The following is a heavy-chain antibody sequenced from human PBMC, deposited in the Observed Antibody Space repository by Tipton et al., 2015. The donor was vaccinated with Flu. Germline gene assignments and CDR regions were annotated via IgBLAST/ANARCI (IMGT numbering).Heavy chain of an antibody. J-gene: IGHJ4*02. V-gene: IGHV4-59*01. Sequence: TLSLTCTVSGGSISSYYWSWIRQPPGKGLEWIGYIYYSGSTNYNPSLKSRVTISVDTSENQFSLKLSSVTAADTAVYYCARGDCSSTSCLDYWGQGTLVTVSS. CDR3: ARGDCSSTSCLDY. CDR2: IYYSGST. CDR1: GGSISSYY. D-gene: IGHD2-2*01.